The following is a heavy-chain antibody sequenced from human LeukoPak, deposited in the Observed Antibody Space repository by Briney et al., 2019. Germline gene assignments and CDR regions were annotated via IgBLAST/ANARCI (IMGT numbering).Heavy chain of an antibody. V-gene: IGHV3-21*01. J-gene: IGHJ4*02. CDR2: ISSSSSYI. CDR3: APVGARYYFDY. Sequence: GGSLRLSCAASGFTFSSYSMSWVRQAPGKGLEWVSSISSSSSYIYYADSVKGRFTISRDNAKNSLYLQMNSLRAEDTAVYYCAPVGARYYFDYWGQGTLVTVSS. D-gene: IGHD1-26*01. CDR1: GFTFSSYS.